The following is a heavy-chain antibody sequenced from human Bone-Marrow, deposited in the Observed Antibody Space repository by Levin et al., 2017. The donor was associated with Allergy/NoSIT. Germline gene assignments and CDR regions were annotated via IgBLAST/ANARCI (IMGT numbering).Heavy chain of an antibody. D-gene: IGHD4-23*01. V-gene: IGHV1-24*01. CDR1: GYTLTELS. J-gene: IGHJ4*02. CDR2: FDPEDGET. CDR3: ATCREQGPQPLRGWFDY. Sequence: GESLKISCKVSGYTLTELSMHWVRQAPGKGLEWMGGFDPEDGETIYAQKFQGRVTMTEDTSTDTAYMELSSLRSEDTAVYYCATCREQGPQPLRGWFDYWGQGTLVTVSS.